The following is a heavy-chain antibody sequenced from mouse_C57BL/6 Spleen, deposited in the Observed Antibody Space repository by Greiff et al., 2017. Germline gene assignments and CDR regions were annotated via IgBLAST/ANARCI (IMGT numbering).Heavy chain of an antibody. CDR3: AIYDDVFDY. D-gene: IGHD2-4*01. V-gene: IGHV5-12*01. Sequence: EVQRVESGGGLVQPGGSLKLSCAASGFTFSDYYMYWVRPTPEKRLEWVAYISTGGGSTYYPDTVKGRFTISRDNAKNPLYLHMCRLKAEDTGMYYWAIYDDVFDYWGQGTTLTVSS. CDR1: GFTFSDYY. CDR2: ISTGGGST. J-gene: IGHJ2*01.